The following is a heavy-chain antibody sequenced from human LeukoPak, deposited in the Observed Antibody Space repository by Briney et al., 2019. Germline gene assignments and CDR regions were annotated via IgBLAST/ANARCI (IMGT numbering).Heavy chain of an antibody. CDR3: VRDRSPGTGIVRLDY. CDR2: IKQDGSVK. J-gene: IGHJ4*02. D-gene: IGHD5-18*01. CDR1: GFTFSNSW. V-gene: IGHV3-7*04. Sequence: PGGSLRLSCAASGFTFSNSWMSWLRQAPGKGLEWVANIKQDGSVKYYVDSVKGRFTISRDNAQNSLLLQMNSLRDEDTAVYYCVRDRSPGTGIVRLDYWGQGTLVTVSS.